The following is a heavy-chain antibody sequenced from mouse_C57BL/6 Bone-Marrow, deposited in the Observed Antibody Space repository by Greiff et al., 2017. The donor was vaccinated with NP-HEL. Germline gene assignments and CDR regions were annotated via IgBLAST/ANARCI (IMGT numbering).Heavy chain of an antibody. Sequence: VQLQQPGAELVRPGSSVKLSCKASGYTFTSYWMHWVKQRPIQGLEWIGNIDPSDSETHYNQQFKDKATLTVDKSSSTAYMQLSSLTSEDSAVYYCARPHYYGTPFAYWGQGTLVTVSA. CDR3: ARPHYYGTPFAY. J-gene: IGHJ3*01. D-gene: IGHD1-1*01. CDR2: IDPSDSET. V-gene: IGHV1-52*01. CDR1: GYTFTSYW.